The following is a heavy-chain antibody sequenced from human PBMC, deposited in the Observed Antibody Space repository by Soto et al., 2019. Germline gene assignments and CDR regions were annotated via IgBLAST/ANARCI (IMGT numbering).Heavy chain of an antibody. CDR1: GGSISSGGYS. CDR2: IYHSGST. Sequence: PSETLSLTCAVSGGSISSGGYSWSWIRQPPGKGLEWIGYIYHSGSTYYNPSLKSRVTISVDTSKNQFSLKLSSVTAADTAVYYCATTVRLYYYYGMDVWGQGTTVTVSS. J-gene: IGHJ6*02. D-gene: IGHD4-17*01. CDR3: ATTVRLYYYYGMDV. V-gene: IGHV4-30-2*01.